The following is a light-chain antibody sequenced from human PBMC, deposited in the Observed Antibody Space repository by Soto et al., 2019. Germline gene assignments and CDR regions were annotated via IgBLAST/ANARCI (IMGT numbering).Light chain of an antibody. Sequence: EIVLTQSPATLSLSPGERATLSCRASQSVNNYLAWYQQKPGQPPRLLIYDASNRATGIPARFSGSGSGTDFTLSISRPEPEDFAIYYCQQRSTWPAYTFGQGTKLEIK. CDR1: QSVNNY. CDR3: QQRSTWPAYT. J-gene: IGKJ2*01. V-gene: IGKV3-11*01. CDR2: DAS.